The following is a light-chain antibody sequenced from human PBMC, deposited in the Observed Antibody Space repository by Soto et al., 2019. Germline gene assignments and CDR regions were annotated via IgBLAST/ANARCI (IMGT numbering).Light chain of an antibody. CDR3: SSYTTSGTYVL. V-gene: IGLV2-14*01. Sequence: QSALTQPASVSGSPGHSITISCTGTSRDIGAFNYVSWYQQHPDKAPKLLISAVNNRPSGVSHRFSGSKSGNTASLTISGLQPADESDYYCSSYTTSGTYVLFGGGTQLTVL. CDR1: SRDIGAFNY. J-gene: IGLJ3*02. CDR2: AVN.